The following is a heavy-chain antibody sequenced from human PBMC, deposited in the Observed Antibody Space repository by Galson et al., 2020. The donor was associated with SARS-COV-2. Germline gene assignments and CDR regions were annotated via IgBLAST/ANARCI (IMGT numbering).Heavy chain of an antibody. Sequence: SDTLSLTCAVYGGSFSGHHWGWVRQPPEKGLEWIGEINYNADINYASSFQSRVKTSLDTSKNQFSLNLNSVTATDTAVYYCARDPESGSFHGWFDAWGQGTLVTVSS. V-gene: IGHV4-34*01. CDR3: ARDPESGSFHGWFDA. CDR2: INYNADI. J-gene: IGHJ5*02. CDR1: GGSFSGHH. D-gene: IGHD3-10*01.